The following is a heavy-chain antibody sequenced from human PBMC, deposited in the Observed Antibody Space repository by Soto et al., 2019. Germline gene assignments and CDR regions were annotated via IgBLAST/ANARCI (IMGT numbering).Heavy chain of an antibody. CDR2: INPKSGGT. V-gene: IGHV1-2*02. J-gene: IGHJ4*02. Sequence: ASVKVSCKASGYTFTAYYMQWVGQAPGQELEWMGWINPKSGGTMYPQKFQGRVTMTWDTSISTAYMALTRPRSDDTAVYYCARDLAKGGGSAGFDYWGQGTLVTVSS. CDR1: GYTFTAYY. D-gene: IGHD1-26*01. CDR3: ARDLAKGGGSAGFDY.